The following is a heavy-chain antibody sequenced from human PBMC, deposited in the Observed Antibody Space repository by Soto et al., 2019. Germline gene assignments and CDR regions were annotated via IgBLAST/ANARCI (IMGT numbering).Heavy chain of an antibody. V-gene: IGHV1-69*01. CDR2: IIPIFGTA. J-gene: IGHJ6*02. CDR1: GGTFSSYA. Sequence: QVQLVQSGAEVKKPGSSVKVSCKASGGTFSSYAISWVRQAPGQGLEWMGGIIPIFGTANYAQKFQGRVTITADESTSTAYMELSSLRSEDTAVYYCARLALAVAGTDYGMDVWSQGTTVTVSS. CDR3: ARLALAVAGTDYGMDV. D-gene: IGHD6-19*01.